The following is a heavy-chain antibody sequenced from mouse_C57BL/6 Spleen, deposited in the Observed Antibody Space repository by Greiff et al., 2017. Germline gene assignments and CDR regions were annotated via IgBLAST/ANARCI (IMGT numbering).Heavy chain of an antibody. CDR1: GYTFTSYW. D-gene: IGHD2-4*01. V-gene: IGHV1-55*01. CDR3: ARKEYDDGAWFAY. Sequence: VQLQQSGAELVKPGASVKMSCKASGYTFTSYWITWVKQRPGQGLEWIGDIYPGSGSTNYNEKFKSKATLTVDTSSSTAYMQLSSLTSEDSAVYYCARKEYDDGAWFAYWGQGTLVTGSA. CDR2: IYPGSGST. J-gene: IGHJ3*01.